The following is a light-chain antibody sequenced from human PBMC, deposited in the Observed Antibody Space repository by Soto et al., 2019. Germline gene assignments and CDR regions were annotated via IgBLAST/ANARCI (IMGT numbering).Light chain of an antibody. CDR2: VNSDGSH. CDR3: QTWGTGFRV. CDR1: SGHNNYA. J-gene: IGLJ3*02. V-gene: IGLV4-69*01. Sequence: QLVLTQSPSASASLGASVKLTCTLSSGHNNYAIAWHQQQPEKGPRYLMKVNSDGSHNKGDGIPDRFSGSSSGAERYLIISSLQSEDEADYYCQTWGTGFRVFGGGTQLTVL.